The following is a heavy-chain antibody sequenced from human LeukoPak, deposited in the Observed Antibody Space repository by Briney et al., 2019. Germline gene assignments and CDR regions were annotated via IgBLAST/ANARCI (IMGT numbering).Heavy chain of an antibody. CDR2: INHSGST. D-gene: IGHD1-26*01. Sequence: SETLSLTCAVYGGSFSGYYWSWIRQPPGKGLEWIGEINHSGSTNYNPSLKSRVTISVDTSKNQFSLKLSSVTAADTAVYYCARSVAGWELLGFQYWGQGTLVTVSS. CDR1: GGSFSGYY. CDR3: ARSVAGWELLGFQY. J-gene: IGHJ1*01. V-gene: IGHV4-34*01.